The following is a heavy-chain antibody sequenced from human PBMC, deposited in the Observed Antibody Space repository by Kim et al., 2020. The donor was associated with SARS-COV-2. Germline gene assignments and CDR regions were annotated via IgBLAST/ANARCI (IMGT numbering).Heavy chain of an antibody. J-gene: IGHJ4*02. Sequence: SHDYAVSVKSRITINADSSKNQFSLQLNSMTPEDTAVFYCARATDGTFDYWGQGTLVTVSS. CDR2: SH. V-gene: IGHV6-1*01. CDR3: ARATDGTFDY. D-gene: IGHD6-13*01.